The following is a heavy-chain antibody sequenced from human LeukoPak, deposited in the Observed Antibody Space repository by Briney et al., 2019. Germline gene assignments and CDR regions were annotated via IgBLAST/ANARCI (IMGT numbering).Heavy chain of an antibody. D-gene: IGHD3-10*01. CDR1: GGSISCYY. Sequence: SETLSLTCTVSGGSISCYYWSWIRRPPGKGLEWIGYIYYSGSTNYNPSLKSRVTISVDTSKNQFSLKLSSVTAADTAVYYCARTGGGGSGHFDYWGQGTLVTVSS. CDR3: ARTGGGGSGHFDY. V-gene: IGHV4-59*01. CDR2: IYYSGST. J-gene: IGHJ4*02.